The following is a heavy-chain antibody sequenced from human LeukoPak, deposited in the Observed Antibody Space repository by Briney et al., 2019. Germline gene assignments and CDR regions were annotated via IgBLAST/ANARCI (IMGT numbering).Heavy chain of an antibody. CDR3: AKDRAAAGSIVYFQH. Sequence: PGGSLRLSCAASGFTFSSYGMHWVRQAPGKGLEWGAVISYDGSNKDHADSVKGRFTISRDNSKNTLYLQMNSLRAEDTAVYYCAKDRAAAGSIVYFQHWGQGTLVTVSS. V-gene: IGHV3-30*18. D-gene: IGHD6-13*01. CDR2: ISYDGSNK. CDR1: GFTFSSYG. J-gene: IGHJ1*01.